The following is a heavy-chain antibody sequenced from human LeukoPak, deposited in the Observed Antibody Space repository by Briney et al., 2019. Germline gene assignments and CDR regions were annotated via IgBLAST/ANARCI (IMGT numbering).Heavy chain of an antibody. V-gene: IGHV3-15*01. D-gene: IGHD2-21*01. CDR3: STSPGDESDF. J-gene: IGHJ4*02. Sequence: GGSLRLSCAASGFTFINAWMTWVRQAPGKGLEWVGRIKSKTDGGTTDYAAPVKGRFSISRDDSKNTLYLQMNSLKTEDTAVYYCSTSPGDESDFWGQGTLVTVSS. CDR2: IKSKTDGGTT. CDR1: GFTFINAW.